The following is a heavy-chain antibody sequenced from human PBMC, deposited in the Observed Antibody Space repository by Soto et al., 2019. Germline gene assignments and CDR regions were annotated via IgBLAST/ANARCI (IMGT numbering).Heavy chain of an antibody. CDR1: GGSISSGGYY. Sequence: SETLSLTCTVSGGSISSGGYYWSWIRQHPGKGLEWIGYIYYSGSTYYNPSLKSRVTISVDTSKNQFSLKLSSVTAADTAVYYCAIINVDTAMAIDYWGQGTLVTVSS. CDR3: AIINVDTAMAIDY. D-gene: IGHD5-18*01. J-gene: IGHJ4*02. V-gene: IGHV4-31*03. CDR2: IYYSGST.